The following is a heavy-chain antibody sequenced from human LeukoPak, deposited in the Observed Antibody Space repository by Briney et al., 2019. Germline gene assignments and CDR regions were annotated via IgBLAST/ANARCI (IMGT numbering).Heavy chain of an antibody. CDR2: INPDSGGT. D-gene: IGHD2-2*01. Sequence: ASVKVSCKASGYTFTDYNIIWLRQAPGQGLERVGWINPDSGGTNFAQRFQGRVTMTRDTSISTVYMELTRLTSDDTAVYYCATVPCVISSCSPDNWFDPWGQGTLVTVSS. CDR3: ATVPCVISSCSPDNWFDP. V-gene: IGHV1-2*02. J-gene: IGHJ5*02. CDR1: GYTFTDYN.